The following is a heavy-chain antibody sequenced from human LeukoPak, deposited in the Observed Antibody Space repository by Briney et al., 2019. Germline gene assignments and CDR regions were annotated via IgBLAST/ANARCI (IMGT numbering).Heavy chain of an antibody. V-gene: IGHV1-2*02. CDR3: ARGDGDILTGYYRFDP. CDR2: INPNSGGT. D-gene: IGHD3-9*01. J-gene: IGHJ5*02. CDR1: GYTFTGYY. Sequence: ASVKVSCKASGYTFTGYYMHWVRQAPGQGLEWTGWINPNSGGTNYAQKFQGRVTMTRDTSISTAYMELSRLRSDDTAVYYCARGDGDILTGYYRFDPWGQGTLVTVSS.